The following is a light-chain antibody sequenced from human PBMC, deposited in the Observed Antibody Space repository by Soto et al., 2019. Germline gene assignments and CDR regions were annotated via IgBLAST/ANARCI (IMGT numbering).Light chain of an antibody. Sequence: DIQMTQSPSTLSASVGDRVTITCRASQSISSWLAWYQQKPGKAPKLLIYDASSLESGVPSRFSGSGSGTEFTLPISSLQPDDFATYYCQQYNSYSRFTFGPGTKVDIK. CDR2: DAS. V-gene: IGKV1-5*01. CDR1: QSISSW. CDR3: QQYNSYSRFT. J-gene: IGKJ3*01.